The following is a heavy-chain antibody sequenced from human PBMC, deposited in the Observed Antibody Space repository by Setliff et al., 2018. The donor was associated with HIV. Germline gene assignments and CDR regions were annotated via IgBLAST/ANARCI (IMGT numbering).Heavy chain of an antibody. CDR1: GGSFTDYY. CDR3: ARGVNFDY. J-gene: IGHJ4*02. V-gene: IGHV4-34*01. CDR2: INHSGST. Sequence: SETLSLTCTVSGGSFTDYYWIWIRQPPGKGLEWIGEINHSGSTHYNPSLKSRFTISVDTSRNQFSLKLTSVTAADTAIYYCARGVNFDYWGQGTQVTVSS.